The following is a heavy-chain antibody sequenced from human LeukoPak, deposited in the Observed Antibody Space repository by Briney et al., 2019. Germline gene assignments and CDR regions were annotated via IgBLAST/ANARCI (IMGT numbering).Heavy chain of an antibody. J-gene: IGHJ6*02. CDR3: ARGPELLWFGELLSQLYYYGMDV. Sequence: GASVKVSCKASGYTFTSYGISWVRQAPGQGLEWMGWISAYNGNTNYAQKLQGRVTMTTDTSTSTAYMELRNLRSDDTAVYYCARGPELLWFGELLSQLYYYGMDVWGQGTTVTVSS. CDR2: ISAYNGNT. V-gene: IGHV1-18*01. D-gene: IGHD3-10*01. CDR1: GYTFTSYG.